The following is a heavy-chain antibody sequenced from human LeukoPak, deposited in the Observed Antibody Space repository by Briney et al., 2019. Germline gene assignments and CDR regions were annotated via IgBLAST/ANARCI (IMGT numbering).Heavy chain of an antibody. V-gene: IGHV4-39*01. CDR3: ARLVNEPGIAASQVDY. CDR2: IYYSGST. D-gene: IGHD6-25*01. J-gene: IGHJ4*02. Sequence: SETLSLTCTVSGVSISSSSYYWGWIRQPPGKGLEWIGSIYYSGSTYYNPSLKSRVTISVDTSKNQFSLKLSSVTAADTAGYYCARLVNEPGIAASQVDYWGQGTLVTVSS. CDR1: GVSISSSSYY.